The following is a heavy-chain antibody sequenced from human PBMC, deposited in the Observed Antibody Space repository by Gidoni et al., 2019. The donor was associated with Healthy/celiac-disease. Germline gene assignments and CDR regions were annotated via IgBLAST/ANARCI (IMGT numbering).Heavy chain of an antibody. CDR3: AAPYPDYYYYMDV. D-gene: IGHD3-16*01. J-gene: IGHJ6*03. V-gene: IGHV3-23*01. CDR2: ISGSGCST. Sequence: EVQLLESGGSLVQPGESVRLSSAAAGFTFSSYAMSWVRKAPGKGLEWFSVISGSGCSTYYADSVKGRFTISIDNSKNTLDLQMNSLRAEDTAVYYCAAPYPDYYYYMDVWGKVTTVTVSS. CDR1: GFTFSSYA.